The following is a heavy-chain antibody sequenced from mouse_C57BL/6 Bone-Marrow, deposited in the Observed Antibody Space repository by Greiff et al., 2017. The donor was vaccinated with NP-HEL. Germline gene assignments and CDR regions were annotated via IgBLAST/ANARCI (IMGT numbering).Heavy chain of an antibody. V-gene: IGHV5-4*01. CDR3: AREGVYGSSSYWYFDV. CDR2: ISDGGSYT. Sequence: DVMLVESGGGLVKPGGSLKLSCAASGFTFSSYAMSWVRQTPEKRLEWVATISDGGSYTYYPDNVKGRFTISRDNAKNNLYLQMSHLKSEDTAMYYCAREGVYGSSSYWYFDVWGTGTTVTVSS. CDR1: GFTFSSYA. D-gene: IGHD1-1*01. J-gene: IGHJ1*03.